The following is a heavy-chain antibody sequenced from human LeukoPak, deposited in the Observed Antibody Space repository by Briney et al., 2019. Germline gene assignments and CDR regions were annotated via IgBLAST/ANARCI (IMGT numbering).Heavy chain of an antibody. Sequence: SETLSLTCTVSGGSISSTNYYWGWIRQPPGKGLEWIGEINHSGSTNYNPSLKSRVTISVDTSKNQSSLKLSSVTAADTAVYYCARGYYYGSGSWGQGTLVTVSS. J-gene: IGHJ4*02. CDR1: GGSISSTNYY. D-gene: IGHD3-10*01. V-gene: IGHV4-39*07. CDR2: INHSGST. CDR3: ARGYYYGSGS.